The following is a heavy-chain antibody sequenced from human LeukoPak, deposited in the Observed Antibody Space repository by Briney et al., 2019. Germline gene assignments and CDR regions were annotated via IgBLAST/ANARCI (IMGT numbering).Heavy chain of an antibody. V-gene: IGHV3-21*01. CDR3: ARDSSGIEDAFDV. J-gene: IGHJ3*01. D-gene: IGHD3-22*01. CDR1: GFMITNS. Sequence: GGSLRLSCAGSGFMITNSMIWVRQAPGKGLEWVSSINSRSTSIYYADSVKGRFTISRDNAKKSLSLQMNSLRAEDTAVYYCARDSSGIEDAFDVXGQGXXVTV. CDR2: INSRSTSI.